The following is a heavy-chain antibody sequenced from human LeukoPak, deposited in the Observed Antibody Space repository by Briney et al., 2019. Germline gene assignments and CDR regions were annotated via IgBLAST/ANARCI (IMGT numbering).Heavy chain of an antibody. CDR2: IIPIFGTA. J-gene: IGHJ2*01. CDR1: QGTFTTYA. V-gene: IGHV1-69*01. CDR3: AREAEDLRGYYWYLHL. Sequence: SVKVSCKASQGTFTTYAISWVRQAPGQGLEWMGGIIPIFGTANYAQKFQGRVTITADESTSTAYMELSSLRSEDTAVYYCAREAEDLRGYYWYLHLWRRGTLVTVSS. D-gene: IGHD3-10*01.